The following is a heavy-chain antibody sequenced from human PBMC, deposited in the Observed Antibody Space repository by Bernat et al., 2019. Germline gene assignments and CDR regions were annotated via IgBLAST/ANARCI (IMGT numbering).Heavy chain of an antibody. Sequence: EVQLVESGGGLIEPGGSLRLSCAVSGLTFNNVWMNWVRQPPGKGLEWVGLIRSKTDGGTTDYAGPVKGRFTISRDDSKNTVYLQMNSLTNEDTAFYYCSYGDSQYFDYWGQGTLVTVSS. D-gene: IGHD4-17*01. J-gene: IGHJ4*02. CDR1: GLTFNNVW. V-gene: IGHV3-15*07. CDR2: IRSKTDGGTT. CDR3: SYGDSQYFDY.